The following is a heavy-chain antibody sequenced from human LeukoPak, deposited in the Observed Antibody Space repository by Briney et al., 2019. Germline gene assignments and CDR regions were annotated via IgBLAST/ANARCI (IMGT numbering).Heavy chain of an antibody. J-gene: IGHJ4*02. CDR2: ISGSGGST. CDR1: GFNFSSYA. V-gene: IGHV3-23*01. D-gene: IGHD3-22*01. Sequence: GGSLRLSCAASGFNFSSYAMSWVRQAPGKGLEWVSAISGSGGSTYYADSVKGRFTISRDNSKNTLYLQMNSLRAEDTAVYYCAKGSYYYDSSGYYPAGYWGQGTLVTVSS. CDR3: AKGSYYYDSSGYYPAGY.